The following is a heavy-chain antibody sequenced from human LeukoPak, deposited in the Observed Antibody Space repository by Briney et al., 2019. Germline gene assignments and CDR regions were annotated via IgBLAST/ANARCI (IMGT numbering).Heavy chain of an antibody. CDR2: IGGRGGST. V-gene: IGHV3-23*01. D-gene: IGHD3-16*01. Sequence: GGSLRLSCAASGFRFSDFTMTWVRQAPGKGPEWVSAIGGRGGSTYYADSLGGRFTISRDNTKDMVYLQMNSLKVEDTATYYCGKEGGAWGQGTKVTVSS. CDR1: GFRFSDFT. CDR3: GKEGGA. J-gene: IGHJ5*02.